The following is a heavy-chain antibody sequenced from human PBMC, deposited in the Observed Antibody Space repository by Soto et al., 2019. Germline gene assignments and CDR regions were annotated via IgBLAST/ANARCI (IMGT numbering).Heavy chain of an antibody. CDR2: IKQDGSEK. CDR3: ARDQGYSGYVAYYYYGMDV. V-gene: IGHV3-7*03. CDR1: GFTFSSYW. D-gene: IGHD5-12*01. J-gene: IGHJ6*02. Sequence: GGSLRLSCAASGFTFSSYWMSWVRQAPGKGLEWVANIKQDGSEKYYVDSVKGRFTISRDNAKNSLYLQMNSLRAEDTAVYYCARDQGYSGYVAYYYYGMDVWGQGTTVTVSS.